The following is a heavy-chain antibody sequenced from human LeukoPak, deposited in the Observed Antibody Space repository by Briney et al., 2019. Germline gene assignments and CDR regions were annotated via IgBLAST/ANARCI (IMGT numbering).Heavy chain of an antibody. V-gene: IGHV4-38-2*02. Sequence: SETLSLTCTVSGYSISSGYYWGWIRQPPGKGLEWIGSIYHSGSTYYNPSLKSRVTISVDTSKNQFSLKLSSVTAADTAVYYCARDFEDYYDSSGYWGDAFDIWGQGTMVTVSS. CDR1: GYSISSGYY. CDR2: IYHSGST. J-gene: IGHJ3*02. D-gene: IGHD3-22*01. CDR3: ARDFEDYYDSSGYWGDAFDI.